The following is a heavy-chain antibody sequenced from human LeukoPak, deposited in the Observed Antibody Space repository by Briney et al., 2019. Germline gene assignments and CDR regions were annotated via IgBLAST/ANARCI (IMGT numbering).Heavy chain of an antibody. CDR2: IKLDGSEK. Sequence: GGSLRLSYVASGFTFGKYWMSWVRQAPGKGLEWVANIKLDGSEKNYVDSVKGRFTISRDNTKNPLYLQMNSLRVEDTAVFYCARDQYDTWSRRGNFDSWGQGTLVIVSS. V-gene: IGHV3-7*03. D-gene: IGHD3-3*01. CDR3: ARDQYDTWSRRGNFDS. J-gene: IGHJ4*02. CDR1: GFTFGKYW.